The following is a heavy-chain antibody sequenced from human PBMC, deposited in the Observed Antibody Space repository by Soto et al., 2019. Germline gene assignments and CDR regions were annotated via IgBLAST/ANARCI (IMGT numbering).Heavy chain of an antibody. CDR2: IWYDGSNK. J-gene: IGHJ4*02. CDR1: GFTFSSYG. CDR3: ERPYDILTGYLDY. V-gene: IGHV3-33*01. Sequence: PGGSLRLSCAASGFTFSSYGMHWVRQAPGKGLEWVAVIWYDGSNKYYADSVKGRFTISRDNSKNTLYLQMNSLRAEDTAVYYCERPYDILTGYLDYWGQGTLVTVSS. D-gene: IGHD3-9*01.